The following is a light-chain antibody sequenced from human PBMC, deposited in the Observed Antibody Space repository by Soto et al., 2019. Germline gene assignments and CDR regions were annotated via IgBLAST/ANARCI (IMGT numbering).Light chain of an antibody. J-gene: IGKJ1*01. V-gene: IGKV3-20*01. CDR2: GAS. CDR3: QQYGSSPRT. CDR1: PSVSGSN. Sequence: EIVLTQSPGTLSLSPGERATLSCRASPSVSGSNLAWYQQKPGQAPRLVIYGASSRATGIPDRFSGSGSGTDFTLTISRLEPEDFAAYYCQQYGSSPRTFGQGTKVDIK.